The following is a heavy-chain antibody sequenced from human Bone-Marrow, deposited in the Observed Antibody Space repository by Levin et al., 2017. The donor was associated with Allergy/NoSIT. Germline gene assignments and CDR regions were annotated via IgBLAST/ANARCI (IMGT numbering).Heavy chain of an antibody. D-gene: IGHD3-22*01. Sequence: PGGSLRLSCAASGFTFSNYAMHWVRQAAGKGLEGVAFISYDDGSDTYYAESVKGRFSVSRDNSKNTLHLQMNSLRAEDTAVYYCARCYDSIGEALDIWGQGTMVTVS. CDR1: GFTFSNYA. J-gene: IGHJ3*02. V-gene: IGHV3-30-3*01. CDR2: ISYDDGSDT. CDR3: ARCYDSIGEALDI.